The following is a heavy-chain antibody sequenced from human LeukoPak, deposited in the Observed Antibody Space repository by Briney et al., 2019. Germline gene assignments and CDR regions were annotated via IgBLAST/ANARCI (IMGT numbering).Heavy chain of an antibody. Sequence: PGGSLRLSCAASGFAFDDYTMHGVRQAPGKGLEWVSRINWDGGSTYYADSVKGRFTISRDNSKNSLYLQMNSLRTEDTALYYCAKDILRTGVDAFDIWGQGTMVTVSS. J-gene: IGHJ3*02. V-gene: IGHV3-43*01. D-gene: IGHD2-15*01. CDR2: INWDGGST. CDR1: GFAFDDYT. CDR3: AKDILRTGVDAFDI.